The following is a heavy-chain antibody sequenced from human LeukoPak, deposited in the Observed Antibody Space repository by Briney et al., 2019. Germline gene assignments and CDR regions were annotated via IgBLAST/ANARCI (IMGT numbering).Heavy chain of an antibody. V-gene: IGHV4-59*01. CDR1: GGSISSYY. CDR3: ARTLLVVWSMDV. D-gene: IGHD3-16*01. J-gene: IGHJ6*02. Sequence: SETLSLTCTVSGGSISSYYWSWIRQPPGKGLEWIGYIYYSGSTNYNPSLKSRVTISVDTSKNQFSLKLSSVTAADTAVYYCARTLLVVWSMDVWGQGTTVTVSS. CDR2: IYYSGST.